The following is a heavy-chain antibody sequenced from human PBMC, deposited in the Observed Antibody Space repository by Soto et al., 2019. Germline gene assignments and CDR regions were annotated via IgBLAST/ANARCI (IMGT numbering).Heavy chain of an antibody. CDR3: ATGGLYRSSTSCYPRKGFDP. J-gene: IGHJ5*02. V-gene: IGHV1-8*01. Sequence: GASVKVSCKASGYTFTSYDINWVRQATGQGLEWMGWMNPNSGNTGYAQKFQGRVTMTRNTSISTAYMELSSLRSEDTAVYYCATGGLYRSSTSCYPRKGFDPWGQGTLVTVSS. D-gene: IGHD2-2*01. CDR2: MNPNSGNT. CDR1: GYTFTSYD.